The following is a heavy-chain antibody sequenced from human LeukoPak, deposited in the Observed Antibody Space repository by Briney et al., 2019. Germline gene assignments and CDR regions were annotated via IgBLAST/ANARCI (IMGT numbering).Heavy chain of an antibody. D-gene: IGHD1-14*01. J-gene: IGHJ4*02. Sequence: SETLSLTCTVSGGSISSYYWSWIRQPPGKGLEWTGYIYYSGSTNYNPSLKSRVTISVDTSKNQFSLKLSSVTAADTAVYYCARDGGNRDYWGQGTLVTVSS. CDR2: IYYSGST. V-gene: IGHV4-59*01. CDR3: ARDGGNRDY. CDR1: GGSISSYY.